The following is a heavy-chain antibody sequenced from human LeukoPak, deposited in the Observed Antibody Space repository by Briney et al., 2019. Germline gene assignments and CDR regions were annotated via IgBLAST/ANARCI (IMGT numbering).Heavy chain of an antibody. CDR1: GFTFSSYE. J-gene: IGHJ4*02. CDR2: ISSSGSTI. V-gene: IGHV3-48*03. CDR3: ASPSHYGSGSYSSY. Sequence: GGSLRLSCAASGFTFSSYEMNWVRQAPGKGLEWVSYISSSGSTIYYADSVKGRFTISRGNAKNSLYLQMNSLRAEDTAVYYCASPSHYGSGSYSSYWGQGTLVTASS. D-gene: IGHD3-10*01.